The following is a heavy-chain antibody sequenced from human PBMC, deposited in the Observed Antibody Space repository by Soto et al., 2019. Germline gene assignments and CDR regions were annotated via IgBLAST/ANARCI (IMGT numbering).Heavy chain of an antibody. J-gene: IGHJ4*02. V-gene: IGHV1-8*01. D-gene: IGHD2-15*01. CDR2: MDPKSGNT. CDR1: GYTFTNDD. Sequence: QVQLVQSGAEVKKPGASVKVSCKASGYTFTNDDINWVRQAPGQGLEWMGWMDPKSGNTDYAQKFQGRVTITRNTSISTAYLEVSSLSSEDTAVYFCARGRGWRDYWGQGTLVTVSS. CDR3: ARGRGWRDY.